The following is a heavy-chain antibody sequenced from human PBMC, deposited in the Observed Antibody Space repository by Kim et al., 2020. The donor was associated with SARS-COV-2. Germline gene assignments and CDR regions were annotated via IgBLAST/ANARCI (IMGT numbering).Heavy chain of an antibody. Sequence: GGSLRLSCAASGFTFSNYALSWVRQAPGKGLEWVSIISGSGDSTYYADSVKGRFTISRDNSKNTLFLQMNSLRAEDTAVYYCAIYPSLWSFSFYYWGQGT. CDR2: ISGSGDST. V-gene: IGHV3-23*01. CDR3: AIYPSLWSFSFYY. CDR1: GFTFSNYA. J-gene: IGHJ4*02. D-gene: IGHD2-2*01.